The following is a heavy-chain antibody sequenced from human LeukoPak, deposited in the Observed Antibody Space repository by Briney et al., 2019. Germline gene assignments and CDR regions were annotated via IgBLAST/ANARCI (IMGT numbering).Heavy chain of an antibody. D-gene: IGHD3-22*01. V-gene: IGHV3-66*01. CDR3: ARDRGGYYYYPLDY. Sequence: PGGSLRLSCVASGFTVSANYMTWVRQAPGKGLEWVSLMYNNGDTYYAESVKGRFTLSRDNSKNTLYLQMNSLRVEDTAIYYCARDRGGYYYYPLDYWGQGILVAVSS. CDR2: MYNNGDT. CDR1: GFTVSANY. J-gene: IGHJ4*02.